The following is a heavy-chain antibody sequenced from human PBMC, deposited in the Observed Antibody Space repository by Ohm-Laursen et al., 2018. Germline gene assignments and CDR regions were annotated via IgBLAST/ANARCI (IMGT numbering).Heavy chain of an antibody. CDR3: ARGLWWFDP. V-gene: IGHV4-38-2*02. J-gene: IGHJ5*02. CDR1: GYSISSGYY. CDR2: IYHSGST. Sequence: SETLSLTCTVSGYSISSGYYWGWIRQPPGKGLEWIGSIYHSGSTYYNSSLKSRVTISVDTSKNQFSLKLSSVTAADTALYYCARGLWWFDPWGQGTLVTVSS.